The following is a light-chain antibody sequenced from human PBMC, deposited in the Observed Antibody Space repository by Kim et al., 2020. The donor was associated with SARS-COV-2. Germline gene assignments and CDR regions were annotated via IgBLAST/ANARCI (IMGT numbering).Light chain of an antibody. CDR2: AAS. CDR1: LGIRSD. CDR3: LQHYSYPWT. V-gene: IGKV1-17*01. J-gene: IGKJ1*01. Sequence: ASVGARVTITCRASLGIRSDLCWYQQKSGEAPKRLIYAASTLQSGVPSRFSGSVSGTIFTLTISSLQPEDFGTYYCLQHYSYPWTFGLGTKVDIK.